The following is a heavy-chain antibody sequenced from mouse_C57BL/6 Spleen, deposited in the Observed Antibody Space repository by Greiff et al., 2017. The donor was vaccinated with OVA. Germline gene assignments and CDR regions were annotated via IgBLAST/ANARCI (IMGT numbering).Heavy chain of an antibody. D-gene: IGHD4-1*01. J-gene: IGHJ4*01. CDR1: GFTFSDYG. Sequence: EVKLVESGGGLVKPGGSLKLSCAASGFTFSDYGMHWVRQAPEKGLEWVAYISSGSSTIYYADTVKGRFTISRENAKNTLFLQMTSLRSEDTAMYYCARGAGDYAMDDWGKGTSVTVS. CDR2: ISSGSSTI. V-gene: IGHV5-17*01. CDR3: ARGAGDYAMDD.